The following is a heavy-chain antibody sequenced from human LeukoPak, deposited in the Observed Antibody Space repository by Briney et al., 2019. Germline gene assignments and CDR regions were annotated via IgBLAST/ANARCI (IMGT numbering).Heavy chain of an antibody. V-gene: IGHV3-23*01. Sequence: GGSLRLSCAASGFTFSKYAMTWVRQAPGKGLEWVSAITVGATITYYSDSVRGRFTISRDDSKNTLSLQMDSLSAEDTALYYCAKYISGSGAYYAFDYWGQGTLVTVSS. D-gene: IGHD3-10*01. J-gene: IGHJ4*02. CDR3: AKYISGSGAYYAFDY. CDR1: GFTFSKYA. CDR2: ITVGATIT.